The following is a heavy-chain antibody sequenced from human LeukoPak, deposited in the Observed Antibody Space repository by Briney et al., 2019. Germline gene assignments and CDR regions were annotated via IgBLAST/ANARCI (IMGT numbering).Heavy chain of an antibody. CDR1: GFTFSSSV. D-gene: IGHD3-16*01. V-gene: IGHV3-23*01. J-gene: IGHJ4*02. CDR2: ISINGDYT. CDR3: ARVEGLYDYVWGSYFYYFDY. Sequence: GGSLRLSCATSGFTFSSSVMSWVRQAPGKGLEWVSGISINGDYTNYADSVRGRFTISRDNAKNTLYLQMNSLRAEDTAVYYCARVEGLYDYVWGSYFYYFDYWGQGTLVTVSS.